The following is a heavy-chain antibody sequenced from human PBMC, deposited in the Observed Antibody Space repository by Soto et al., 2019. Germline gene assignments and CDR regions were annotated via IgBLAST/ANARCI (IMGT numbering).Heavy chain of an antibody. CDR1: GGSISSGGYF. CDR3: ARDAQYYYEQNDAFDI. Sequence: QVQLQESGPGLVKPSQTLSLTCTVSGGSISSGGYFWNWIRQHPGKCLEWIGYIYNSGSTYYNPSLKSRVNIPVDTSKNQFSLKLSSVTAADTAVYYCARDAQYYYEQNDAFDIRGQGTMVTVSS. V-gene: IGHV4-31*03. D-gene: IGHD3-22*01. J-gene: IGHJ3*02. CDR2: IYNSGST.